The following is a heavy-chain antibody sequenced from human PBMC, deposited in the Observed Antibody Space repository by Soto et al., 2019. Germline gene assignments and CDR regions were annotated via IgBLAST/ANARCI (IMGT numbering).Heavy chain of an antibody. CDR1: GFTFSDHY. CDR3: TVWGSGNDFGAA. Sequence: EVQLVESGGGLVQPGGSLRLSCAASGFTFSDHYMDWVRQAPGKGLEWVGRSKSKADSYTTEYAAFVEGRFTMTRDGSNNTLYLQMNSLKTGDTRVYYCTVWGSGNDFGAAWGQGILVTVS. J-gene: IGHJ4*02. CDR2: SKSKADSYTT. D-gene: IGHD3-10*01. V-gene: IGHV3-72*01.